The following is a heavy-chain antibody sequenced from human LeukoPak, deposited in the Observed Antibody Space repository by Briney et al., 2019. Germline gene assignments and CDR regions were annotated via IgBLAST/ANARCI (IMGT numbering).Heavy chain of an antibody. CDR1: GDSISSSNCY. CDR2: IYHSGST. V-gene: IGHV4-39*07. Sequence: SETLSLTCTVSGDSISSSNCYWGWIRQPPGKGLEWIGSIYHSGSTHYKSSLKSRVTISVDTSKNQLSLKLTSVTAADTAVYYCARGVGLTQGGAFDFWGQGTLVTVSS. J-gene: IGHJ4*02. CDR3: ARGVGLTQGGAFDF. D-gene: IGHD3-16*01.